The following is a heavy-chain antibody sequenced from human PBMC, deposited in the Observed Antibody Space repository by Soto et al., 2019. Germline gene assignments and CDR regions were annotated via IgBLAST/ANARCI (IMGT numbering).Heavy chain of an antibody. D-gene: IGHD3-16*01. CDR2: ISYDGSNK. CDR1: GFTFSSYA. V-gene: IGHV3-30-3*01. J-gene: IGHJ4*02. CDR3: ARVSESTLSFDC. Sequence: PGGSLRLSCAASGFTFSSYAMHWVRQAPGKGLEWVAVISYDGSNKYYADSVKGRFTISRDNSKNTLYLQMNSLRAEDTAVYYCARVSESTLSFDCWGQGTLVTVSS.